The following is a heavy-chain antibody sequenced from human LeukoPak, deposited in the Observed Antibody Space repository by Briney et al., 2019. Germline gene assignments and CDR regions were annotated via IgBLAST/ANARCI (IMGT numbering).Heavy chain of an antibody. Sequence: GGSLRLSCAASGFTFSSYAMSWVRQAPGKGLEWVSYISSSGSTIYYADSVKGRFTISRDNAKNSLYLQMNSLRAEDTAVYYCARAPWELLPDYWGQGTLVTVSS. V-gene: IGHV3-48*04. J-gene: IGHJ4*02. CDR1: GFTFSSYA. CDR3: ARAPWELLPDY. CDR2: ISSSGSTI. D-gene: IGHD1-26*01.